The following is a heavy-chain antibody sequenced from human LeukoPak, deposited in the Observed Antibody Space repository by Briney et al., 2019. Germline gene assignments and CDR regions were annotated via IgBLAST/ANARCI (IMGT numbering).Heavy chain of an antibody. D-gene: IGHD3-9*01. CDR3: ARARGYYNAGNDY. Sequence: KPGGSLRLSCAASGFTFSSYSMNWVRQAPGKGLEWVSSISSSSSYIYYADSVKGRFTISRDNAKSSLYLQMNSLRAEDTAVYYCARARGYYNAGNDYWGQGTLVTVSS. CDR1: GFTFSSYS. CDR2: ISSSSSYI. J-gene: IGHJ4*02. V-gene: IGHV3-21*01.